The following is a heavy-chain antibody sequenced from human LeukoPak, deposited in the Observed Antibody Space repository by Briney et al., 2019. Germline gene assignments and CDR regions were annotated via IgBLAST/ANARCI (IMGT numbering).Heavy chain of an antibody. D-gene: IGHD2-2*01. CDR2: INHSGST. CDR1: GYSISIAYY. CDR3: ARGPSGEDIVVVPAAKGEDY. V-gene: IGHV4-38-2*01. Sequence: SEALSLTCAVSGYSISIAYYWGWIRQPPGKGLEWIGEINHSGSTNYNPSLKSRVTISVDTSKNQFSLKLSSVTAADTAVYYCARGPSGEDIVVVPAAKGEDYWGQGTLVTVSS. J-gene: IGHJ4*02.